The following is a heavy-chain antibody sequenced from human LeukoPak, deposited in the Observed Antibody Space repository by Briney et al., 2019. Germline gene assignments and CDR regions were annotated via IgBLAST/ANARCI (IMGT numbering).Heavy chain of an antibody. J-gene: IGHJ4*02. CDR2: IRYDGSNK. CDR1: EFTFNIYA. D-gene: IGHD1-26*01. Sequence: GGSLRLSCAASEFTFNIYAMSWVRQAPGKGLEWVAFIRYDGSNKYYADSVKGRFTISRDNSKNTLYLQMNSLRAEDTAVYYCAKGRSGSYLSYYFDYWGQGTLVTVSS. V-gene: IGHV3-30*02. CDR3: AKGRSGSYLSYYFDY.